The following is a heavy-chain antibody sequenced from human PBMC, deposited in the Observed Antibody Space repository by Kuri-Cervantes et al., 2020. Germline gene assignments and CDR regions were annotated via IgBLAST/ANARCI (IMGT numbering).Heavy chain of an antibody. J-gene: IGHJ6*03. V-gene: IGHV1-69*13. CDR3: ARVGVVPAAITFDYMDV. CDR2: IIPIFGTA. D-gene: IGHD2-2*01. CDR1: GGTFSSYA. Sequence: SVKVSCKASGGTFSSYAISWVRQAPGQGLEWMGGIIPIFGTANYAQKFQGRVTITADGSTSTAYMELRSLRSDDTAVYYCARVGVVPAAITFDYMDVWGKGTTVTVSS.